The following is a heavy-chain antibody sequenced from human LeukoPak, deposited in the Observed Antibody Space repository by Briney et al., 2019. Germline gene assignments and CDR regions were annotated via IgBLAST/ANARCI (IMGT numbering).Heavy chain of an antibody. CDR3: ASHRGYCSGGTCYSAFFDY. Sequence: GGSLRLSCAASEFAFGIYAMTWVRQAPGKGPEWVAAISDSGDNTYYTESMRGRFTISRDNSKNTLYLQMNSLRAEDTAVYYCASHRGYCSGGTCYSAFFDYWGQGTLVTVSS. J-gene: IGHJ4*02. D-gene: IGHD2-15*01. V-gene: IGHV3-23*01. CDR1: EFAFGIYA. CDR2: ISDSGDNT.